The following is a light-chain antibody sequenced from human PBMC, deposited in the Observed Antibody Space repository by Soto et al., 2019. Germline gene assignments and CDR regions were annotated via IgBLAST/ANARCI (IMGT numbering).Light chain of an antibody. Sequence: DIVLTQSPGTLSLSPGERATLSCRASQSVNSSYLAWYQQKPGQAPRLLIYTASSRATGIPDRFSGGGSGTDFTPTINRLEPEDFAVYYCQQYGSSPRTFGQGTKVEIK. J-gene: IGKJ1*01. V-gene: IGKV3-20*01. CDR2: TAS. CDR1: QSVNSSY. CDR3: QQYGSSPRT.